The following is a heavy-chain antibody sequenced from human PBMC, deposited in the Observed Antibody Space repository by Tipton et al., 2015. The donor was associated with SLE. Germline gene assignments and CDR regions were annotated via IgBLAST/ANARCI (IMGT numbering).Heavy chain of an antibody. Sequence: SLRLSCAASGFTFHDYAMHWVRQAPGKGLEWVSSINWDSDIIGYAGSVKGRFTISRDNAKNSLYLQMDSLRAEDTAFYHCAKGPEWLSYWGQGTLVTVSS. CDR1: GFTFHDYA. V-gene: IGHV3-9*01. CDR2: INWDSDII. CDR3: AKGPEWLSY. D-gene: IGHD3-3*01. J-gene: IGHJ4*02.